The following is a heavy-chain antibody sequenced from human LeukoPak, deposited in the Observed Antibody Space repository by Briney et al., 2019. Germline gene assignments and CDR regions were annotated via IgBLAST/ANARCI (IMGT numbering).Heavy chain of an antibody. CDR2: INPSGGST. CDR3: AKDRVASVGIAVALLDY. V-gene: IGHV1-46*01. D-gene: IGHD6-19*01. CDR1: GYTFTSYY. J-gene: IGHJ4*02. Sequence: ASVKVSCKASGYTFTSYYMHWVRQAPGQGLEWMGIINPSGGSTSYAQKFQGRVTMTRDTSTSTVYMELSSLRAEDTAVYYCAKDRVASVGIAVALLDYWGQGTLVTVSS.